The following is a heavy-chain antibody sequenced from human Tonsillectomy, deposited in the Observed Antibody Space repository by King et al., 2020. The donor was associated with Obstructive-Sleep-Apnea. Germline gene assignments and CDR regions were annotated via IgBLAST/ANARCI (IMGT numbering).Heavy chain of an antibody. Sequence: QLQESGPGLVKPSQTLSLTCTVSGGSISSGGYYWSWIRQHPGKGLEWIGDIAYSVATSYTPSLKSRVTISVDTSKNQFSLKLSSVPAADTAVYYCARGLFGDRRVDYWGQGTLVTVSS. CDR1: GGSISSGGYY. D-gene: IGHD3-10*01. V-gene: IGHV4-31*03. CDR2: IAYSVAT. J-gene: IGHJ4*02. CDR3: ARGLFGDRRVDY.